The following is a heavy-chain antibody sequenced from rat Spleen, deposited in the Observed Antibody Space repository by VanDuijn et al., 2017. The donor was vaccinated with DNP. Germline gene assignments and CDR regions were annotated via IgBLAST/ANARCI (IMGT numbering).Heavy chain of an antibody. J-gene: IGHJ2*01. CDR1: GYPITSNY. CDR3: ARWLRYCDS. CDR2: ISYSGST. V-gene: IGHV3-1*01. Sequence: EVQLQESGPGLVKPPQSLSPTCSVTGYPITSNYWAWIRKFPGNKMEWMGYISYSGSTSYNPSLKSRISITRATSENQFFLHLNSETTEDTATYYCARWLRYCDSAGQGRMVIVSS.